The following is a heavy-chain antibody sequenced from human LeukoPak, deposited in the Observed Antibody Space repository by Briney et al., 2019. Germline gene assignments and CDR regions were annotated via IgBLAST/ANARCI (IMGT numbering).Heavy chain of an antibody. CDR3: APLPGEVAVPDDY. CDR2: ISRGGDVT. V-gene: IGHV3-23*01. D-gene: IGHD2-15*01. CDR1: GSAFSTYA. J-gene: IGHJ4*02. Sequence: GGSLRPSCAAPGSAFSTYAMTWGRQAPGKGLEWVSLISRGGDVTYYADSLKGRFTISRDSPKNTLYLQMRSLRAEDTAVYHCAPLPGEVAVPDDYWGQGTLVTVSS.